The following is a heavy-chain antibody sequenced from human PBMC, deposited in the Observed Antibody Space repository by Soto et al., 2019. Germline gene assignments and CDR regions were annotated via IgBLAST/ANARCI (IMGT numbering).Heavy chain of an antibody. Sequence: VKVSCKVSGYTLIELSMHWVRQAPGKGLEWMGRFDPENGERIYAQKFQGRVIMTEDTSTDTAYMELSSLRSEDTAVYYCATDHQWLGDYYYGMDVWGQGTTVTVSS. CDR2: FDPENGER. CDR3: ATDHQWLGDYYYGMDV. CDR1: GYTLIELS. J-gene: IGHJ6*02. V-gene: IGHV1-24*01. D-gene: IGHD6-19*01.